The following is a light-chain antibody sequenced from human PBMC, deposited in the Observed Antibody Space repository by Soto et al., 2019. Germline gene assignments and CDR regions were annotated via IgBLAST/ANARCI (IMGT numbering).Light chain of an antibody. J-gene: IGKJ1*01. Sequence: EIVMTQSPATLSVSPGERATLSCRASQSVSSNLAWYQQKPGQAPRFLIYGASTRATGIPARFSGSGSRTEFTLTISSLQSEDFTVYYCQQYNNWPWTFGQGTKVDIK. V-gene: IGKV3-15*01. CDR3: QQYNNWPWT. CDR1: QSVSSN. CDR2: GAS.